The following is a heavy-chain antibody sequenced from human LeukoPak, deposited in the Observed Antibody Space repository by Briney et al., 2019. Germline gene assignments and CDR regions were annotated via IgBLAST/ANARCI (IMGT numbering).Heavy chain of an antibody. Sequence: PSETLSLTCTVSGVSISSSNSYWGWIRQPPGKGLEWIGSIYYSGNTYYNASLKSQVSISIDTSKNQFSLKLSSVTAADTAVYYCARGIAVATDYYMDVWGKGTTVTVSS. J-gene: IGHJ6*03. CDR3: ARGIAVATDYYMDV. D-gene: IGHD6-19*01. V-gene: IGHV4-39*01. CDR1: GVSISSSNSY. CDR2: IYYSGNT.